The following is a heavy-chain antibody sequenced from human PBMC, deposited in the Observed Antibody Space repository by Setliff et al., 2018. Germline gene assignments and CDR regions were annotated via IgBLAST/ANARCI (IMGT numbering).Heavy chain of an antibody. Sequence: GASVKVSCKASGYTLSKYYMHWVRQAPGQGLEWMGIINPSGGLTKYAQKFQGRVTMTSDTSTNTVYLEVSSLRSEDTAVYFCARDRFYNSWSGTSITAPHDAFDIWGQGTMVTV. CDR1: GYTLSKYY. J-gene: IGHJ3*02. CDR2: INPSGGLT. D-gene: IGHD3-3*01. V-gene: IGHV1-46*03. CDR3: ARDRFYNSWSGTSITAPHDAFDI.